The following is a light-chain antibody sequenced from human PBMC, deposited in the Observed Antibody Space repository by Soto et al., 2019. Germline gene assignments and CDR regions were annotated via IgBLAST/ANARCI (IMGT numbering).Light chain of an antibody. Sequence: QPVLTQPPSASGTPGQTVTISCSGGGSNIGNNYVDWYQRLPGTAPKLLIHTNNRRPSGVPDRFSGSKSDTSASLTISGLRSEDEGDYFCAAWDDSLNGLFGGGTKLTVL. CDR3: AAWDDSLNGL. J-gene: IGLJ3*02. CDR1: GSNIGNNY. CDR2: TNN. V-gene: IGLV1-47*02.